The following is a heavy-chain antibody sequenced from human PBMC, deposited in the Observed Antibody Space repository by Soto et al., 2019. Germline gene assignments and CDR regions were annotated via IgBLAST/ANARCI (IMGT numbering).Heavy chain of an antibody. CDR2: ISGGGDST. V-gene: IGHV3-23*01. D-gene: IGHD3-3*01. Sequence: PCGSLRLSCAASGFTFSSYAMSWVRQAPGKGLEWVSAISGGGDSTFYADYVKGRFTISRDNSKNTLYLQMNSMRAEHTAVDYCAKGSDRPYWGQGTLVTVSS. CDR3: AKGSDRPY. J-gene: IGHJ4*02. CDR1: GFTFSSYA.